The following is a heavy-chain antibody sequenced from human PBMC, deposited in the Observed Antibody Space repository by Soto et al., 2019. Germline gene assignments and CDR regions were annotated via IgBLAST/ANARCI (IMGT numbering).Heavy chain of an antibody. CDR3: ARDIAPLYYDFWSGYSPPDY. D-gene: IGHD3-3*01. J-gene: IGHJ4*02. CDR2: IWYDGSNK. CDR1: GFTFSSYG. Sequence: GGSLRLSCAASGFTFSSYGMHWVRQAPGKGLEWVAVIWYDGSNKYYADSVKGRFTISRDNSKNTLYLQMNSLRAEDTAVYYCARDIAPLYYDFWSGYSPPDYWGQGTLVTVSS. V-gene: IGHV3-33*01.